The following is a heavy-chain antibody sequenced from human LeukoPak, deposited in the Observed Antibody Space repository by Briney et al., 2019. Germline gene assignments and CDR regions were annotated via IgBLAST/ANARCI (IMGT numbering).Heavy chain of an antibody. CDR2: IYTSGST. D-gene: IGHD4-17*01. Sequence: SETLSLTCTVSGVSISSYYWSWIRQPAGKGLEWIGRIYTSGSTNYNPSLKSRVTMSVDTSKNQFSLKLSSVTAADTAVYYCARERSVNYYYYYMDVWGKGTTVTASS. V-gene: IGHV4-4*07. CDR1: GVSISSYY. CDR3: ARERSVNYYYYYMDV. J-gene: IGHJ6*03.